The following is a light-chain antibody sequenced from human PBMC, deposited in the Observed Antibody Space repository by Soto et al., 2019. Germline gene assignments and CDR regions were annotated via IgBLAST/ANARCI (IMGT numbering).Light chain of an antibody. CDR3: MQALQTRLT. CDR1: QSLLHSNGYNY. Sequence: DIVMTQSPLSLPVTPGEPASISCRSSQSLLHSNGYNYLDWYLQKPGQSPQLLIYLGSNRASGVPDRFSGSGSGTDSTLKISRVEAEDVGVYYCMQALQTRLTFGGGTKVEIK. V-gene: IGKV2-28*01. J-gene: IGKJ4*01. CDR2: LGS.